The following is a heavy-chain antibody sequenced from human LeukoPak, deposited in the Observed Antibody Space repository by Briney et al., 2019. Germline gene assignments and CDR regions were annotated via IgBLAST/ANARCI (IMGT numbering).Heavy chain of an antibody. J-gene: IGHJ4*02. D-gene: IGHD6-19*01. CDR1: GYNFNDYW. Sequence: GESLQISCKGSGYNFNDYWIGLVRQMPGKGLEWVGLIYPGEFDIRDSPSFQGQVTISADKSISTAYLQWSSLKASDTAMYYCARAAEWLAFDYWGQGTLVTVSS. CDR3: ARAAEWLAFDY. V-gene: IGHV5-51*01. CDR2: IYPGEFDI.